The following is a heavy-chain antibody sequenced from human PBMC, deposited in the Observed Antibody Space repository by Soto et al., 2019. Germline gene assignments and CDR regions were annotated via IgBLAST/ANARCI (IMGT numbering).Heavy chain of an antibody. CDR3: AREWAYGDYDVFDI. D-gene: IGHD4-17*01. V-gene: IGHV3-74*01. CDR2: INSDGSST. J-gene: IGHJ3*02. Sequence: GGSLRLSCAASGFTFSSYWMHWVRQAPGKGLVWVSRINSDGSSTSYADSVKGRFTISRDNAKNTLYLQMNSLRAEDTAVYYSAREWAYGDYDVFDIWGQGTMVTVSS. CDR1: GFTFSSYW.